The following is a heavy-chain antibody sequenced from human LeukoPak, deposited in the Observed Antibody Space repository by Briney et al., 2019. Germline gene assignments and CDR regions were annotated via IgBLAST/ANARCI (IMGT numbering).Heavy chain of an antibody. V-gene: IGHV1-69*06. D-gene: IGHD6-13*01. CDR3: ARDRASSSSPYYYYYYGMDV. CDR2: IIPIFGTA. J-gene: IGHJ6*04. CDR1: GGTFSSYA. Sequence: SVKVSCKASGGTFSSYAISWVRQAPGQGLEWVGGIIPIFGTANYAQKFQGRVTITADKSTGTAYMELSSLRSEDAAVYYCARDRASSSSPYYYYYYGMDVWGKGTTVTVSS.